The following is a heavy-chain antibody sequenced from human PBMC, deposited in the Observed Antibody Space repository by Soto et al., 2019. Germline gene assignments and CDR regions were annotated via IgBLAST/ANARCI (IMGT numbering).Heavy chain of an antibody. V-gene: IGHV3-30-3*01. J-gene: IGHJ4*02. CDR3: ARSQWLVRDYLDY. D-gene: IGHD6-19*01. CDR1: GFTFSSYA. CDR2: ISYDGSNK. Sequence: QVQLVESGGGVVQPGRSLRLSCAASGFTFSSYAMHWVRQAPGKGLEWVAVISYDGSNKYYADSVKGRFTISRDNSKNTLHLQMNSLRAEDTAVYYCARSQWLVRDYLDYWGQGTLVTVSS.